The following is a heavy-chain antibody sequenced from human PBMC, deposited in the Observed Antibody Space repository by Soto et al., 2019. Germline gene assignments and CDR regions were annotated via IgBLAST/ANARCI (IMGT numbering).Heavy chain of an antibody. CDR3: AREKVGTTFFDN. D-gene: IGHD1-1*01. CDR1: GFAISRGYY. Sequence: PETLSLACNVAGFAISRGYYWSWVRQTPGKGLEWIGSIYPSVSSYHNPSLETRLTLSIDTSKNQFTLKLASVTAADTALYYCAREKVGTTFFDNWGQGTQVTVSS. CDR2: IYPSVSS. J-gene: IGHJ4*02. V-gene: IGHV4-38-2*02.